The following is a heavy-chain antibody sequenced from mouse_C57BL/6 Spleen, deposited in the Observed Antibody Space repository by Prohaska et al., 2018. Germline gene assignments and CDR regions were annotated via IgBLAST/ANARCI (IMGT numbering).Heavy chain of an antibody. D-gene: IGHD3-3*01. CDR2: ISYDGSN. J-gene: IGHJ4*01. CDR1: GYSITSGYY. V-gene: IGHV3-6*01. CDR3: AREGPSYAMDY. Sequence: DVQLQESGPGLVKPSQSLSLTCSVTGYSITSGYYWNWIRQFPGNKLEWMGYISYDGSNNYNPSLKNRISITRDTSKNQFFLKLNSVTTEDTATYYCAREGPSYAMDYWGQGTSVTVSS.